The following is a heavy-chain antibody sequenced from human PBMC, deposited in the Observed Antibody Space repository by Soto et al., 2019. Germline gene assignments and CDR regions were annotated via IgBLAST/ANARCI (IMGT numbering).Heavy chain of an antibody. Sequence: EVQLLESGGGLVQPGGSLRLSCAASGFTFRSYAMSWVRQAPGKGLEWVSAISGSSGSTYYADSVKGRFTISRDNSKNTLYLQMNSLRAEDTAVYYCAKEGGGGSYWMGFQAFDYWGQGTLVTVSS. V-gene: IGHV3-23*01. D-gene: IGHD1-26*01. CDR2: ISGSSGST. CDR1: GFTFRSYA. J-gene: IGHJ4*02. CDR3: AKEGGGGSYWMGFQAFDY.